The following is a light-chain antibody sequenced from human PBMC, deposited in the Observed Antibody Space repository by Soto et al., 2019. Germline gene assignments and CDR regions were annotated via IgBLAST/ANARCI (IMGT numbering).Light chain of an antibody. CDR2: DAS. J-gene: IGKJ5*01. CDR1: QSISSW. Sequence: DIQMTQSPSTLSASVGDRVTITCRASQSISSWLAWYQQKPGKAPKLLIYDASNLETGVPSRFSGSGSGTDFTFTISSLQPEDIATYYCQQYDNLPITLGQGTRLEIK. V-gene: IGKV1-33*01. CDR3: QQYDNLPIT.